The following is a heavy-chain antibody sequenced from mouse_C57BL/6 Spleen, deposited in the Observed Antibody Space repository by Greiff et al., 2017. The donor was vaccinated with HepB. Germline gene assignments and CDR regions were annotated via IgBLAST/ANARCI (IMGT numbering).Heavy chain of an antibody. D-gene: IGHD1-1*01. V-gene: IGHV1-81*01. J-gene: IGHJ2*01. CDR3: ARRDSYGSSYDYFDY. CDR2: IYPRSGNT. Sequence: VQVVESGAELARPGASVKLSCKASGYTFTSYGISWVKQRTGQGLEWIGEIYPRSGNTYYNEKFKGKATLTADKSSSTAYMELRSLTSEDSAVYFCARRDSYGSSYDYFDYWGQGTTLTVSS. CDR1: GYTFTSYG.